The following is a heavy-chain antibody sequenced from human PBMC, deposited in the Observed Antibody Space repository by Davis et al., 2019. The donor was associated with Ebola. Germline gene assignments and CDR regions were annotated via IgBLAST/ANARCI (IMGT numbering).Heavy chain of an antibody. CDR3: ARLSAAFDI. CDR2: IYYSGST. CDR1: GGSISSYY. Sequence: GSLRLSCTVSGGSISSYYWSWIRQPPGKGLEWIGYIYYSGSTNYNPSLKSRVTISVDTSKNQFSLKLSSVTAADTAVYYCARLSAAFDIWGQGTMVTVSS. J-gene: IGHJ3*02. V-gene: IGHV4-59*08.